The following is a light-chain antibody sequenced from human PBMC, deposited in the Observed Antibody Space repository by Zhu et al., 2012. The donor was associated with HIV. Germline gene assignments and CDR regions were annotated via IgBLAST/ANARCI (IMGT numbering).Light chain of an antibody. J-gene: IGKJ2*01. CDR3: QEYSSWPHT. CDR2: DAS. V-gene: IGKV3-15*01. Sequence: EVVMTQSPAILYVSSGERATLSCRASQSLSNKLAWYQQKSGQSPRLLIYDASTRATGIPGRFSGSGSGVEFTLTISSLQSEDFAVYYCQEYSSWPHTFGQG. CDR1: QSLSNK.